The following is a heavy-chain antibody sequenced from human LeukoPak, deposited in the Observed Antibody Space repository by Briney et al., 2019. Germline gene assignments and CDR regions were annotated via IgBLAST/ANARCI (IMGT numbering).Heavy chain of an antibody. V-gene: IGHV4-31*03. CDR3: ARGFRGTADY. CDR2: IYQSGST. D-gene: IGHD1-1*01. J-gene: IGHJ4*02. CDR1: GGSFSSGGYY. Sequence: SQTLSLTCTVSGGSFSSGGYYWIWIRQHPGKGLEWIGYIYQSGSTYYNPSLKSRVTISVDTSKNQFSLKLSSVTAADTAVYHCARGFRGTADYWGQGTLVTVSS.